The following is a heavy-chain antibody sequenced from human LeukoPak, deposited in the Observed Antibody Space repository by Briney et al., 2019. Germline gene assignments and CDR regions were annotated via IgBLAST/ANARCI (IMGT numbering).Heavy chain of an antibody. J-gene: IGHJ5*02. D-gene: IGHD6-19*01. Sequence: SETPSLTCTVSGGSISSYYWSWIRQPPGKGLEWIGYIYYSGSTNYNPSLKSRVTISLDTSKNQFSLKLSSVTTADTAVYYCARQNIAVAGRGGFDPWGQGTLVTVSS. CDR3: ARQNIAVAGRGGFDP. CDR2: IYYSGST. CDR1: GGSISSYY. V-gene: IGHV4-59*01.